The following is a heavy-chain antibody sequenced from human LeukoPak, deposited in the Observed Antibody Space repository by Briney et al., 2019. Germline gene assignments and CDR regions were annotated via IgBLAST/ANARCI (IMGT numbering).Heavy chain of an antibody. V-gene: IGHV3-53*01. Sequence: GGSLRLSCAASGFTVSSNYMSLVRQAPGKGLEWVSVTYSGGSTYYADSVKGRFTISRDNSKNTLYLQMNSLRAEDTAVYYCARGRPYYYDSSGYYPYDAFDIWGQGTMVTVSS. D-gene: IGHD3-22*01. CDR1: GFTVSSNY. CDR3: ARGRPYYYDSSGYYPYDAFDI. J-gene: IGHJ3*02. CDR2: TYSGGST.